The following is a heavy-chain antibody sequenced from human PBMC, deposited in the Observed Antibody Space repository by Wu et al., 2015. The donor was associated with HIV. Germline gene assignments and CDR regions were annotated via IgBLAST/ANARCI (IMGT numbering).Heavy chain of an antibody. CDR2: IIPIFGTA. CDR3: ARDDVAARPRSPNWFDP. D-gene: IGHD6-6*01. Sequence: QLVQSGAEVKKPGSSVKVSCKASGGTFSSYAISWVRQAPGQGLEWMGGIIPIFGTANYAQKFQGRVTITADESTSTAYMELSSLRSEDTAVYYCARDDVAARPRSPNWFDPWGQGTLVTVSS. CDR1: GGTFSSYA. J-gene: IGHJ5*02. V-gene: IGHV1-69*01.